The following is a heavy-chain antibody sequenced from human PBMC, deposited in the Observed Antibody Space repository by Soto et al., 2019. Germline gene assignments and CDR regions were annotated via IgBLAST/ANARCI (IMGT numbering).Heavy chain of an antibody. J-gene: IGHJ4*02. CDR2: ISAYNGNT. Sequence: ASVKLSCKASGYTFTSYGISWVRQAPGQGLEWMGWISAYNGNTNYAQKLQGRVTMTTDTSTSTAYMELRSLRSDDTAVYYCARDTPLIRFLEWSPSNPILFFDYWGQGTLVTVSS. CDR1: GYTFTSYG. D-gene: IGHD3-3*01. CDR3: ARDTPLIRFLEWSPSNPILFFDY. V-gene: IGHV1-18*01.